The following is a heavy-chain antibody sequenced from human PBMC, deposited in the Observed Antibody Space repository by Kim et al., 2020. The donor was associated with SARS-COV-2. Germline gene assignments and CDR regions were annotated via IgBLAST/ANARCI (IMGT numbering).Heavy chain of an antibody. V-gene: IGHV1-69*04. J-gene: IGHJ5*02. CDR2: IIPILGIA. CDR1: GGTFSSYA. D-gene: IGHD2-8*01. Sequence: SVKVSCKASGGTFSSYAISWVRQAPGQGLEWMGRIIPILGIANYAQKFQGRVTITADKSTSTAYMELSSLRSEDTAVYYCARDRVYATGWFDPWGQGTLVTVSS. CDR3: ARDRVYATGWFDP.